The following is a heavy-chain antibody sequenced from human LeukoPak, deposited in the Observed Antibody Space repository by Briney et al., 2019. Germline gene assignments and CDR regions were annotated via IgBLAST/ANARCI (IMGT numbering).Heavy chain of an antibody. V-gene: IGHV4-31*03. CDR1: GGSISSGGYY. Sequence: SQTLSLTCTVSGGSISSGGYYWSWIRQHPGKGLEWIGYIYYSGSTYYNPSLKSRVTISVDTSKNQFSLKLSSVTAADTAVYYCARDSGPTLPLDHWGQGTLVTVSS. CDR2: IYYSGST. J-gene: IGHJ4*02. CDR3: ARDSGPTLPLDH.